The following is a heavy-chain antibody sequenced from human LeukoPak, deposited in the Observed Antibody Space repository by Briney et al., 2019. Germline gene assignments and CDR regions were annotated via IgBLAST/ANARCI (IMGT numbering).Heavy chain of an antibody. CDR2: IYYSGST. D-gene: IGHD6-6*01. CDR3: ARGYSSSSGGWFDP. J-gene: IGHJ5*02. V-gene: IGHV4-61*01. CDR1: GGSVSSGSYY. Sequence: SETLSLTCTVSGGSVSSGSYYWSWIRQPPGKGLEWIGCIYYSGSTNYNPSLKSRVTISVDTSKNQFSLKLSSVTAADTAVYYCARGYSSSSGGWFDPWGQGTLVTVSS.